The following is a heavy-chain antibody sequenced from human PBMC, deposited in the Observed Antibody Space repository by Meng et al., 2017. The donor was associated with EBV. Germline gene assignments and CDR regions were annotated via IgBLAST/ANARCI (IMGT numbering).Heavy chain of an antibody. Sequence: VLLMGSGGGVVQPGRSLGVSCAASGFTFSNYGMHWVRQVPGKGLEWVAAIWYDGTNEYYAASVKGRFTISRDNSKNTVYLQMNSLRAEDTAVYFCARPTQPYSRAPLDYWGQGTLVTVSS. CDR3: ARPTQPYSRAPLDY. D-gene: IGHD6-13*01. CDR2: IWYDGTNE. CDR1: GFTFSNYG. V-gene: IGHV3-33*01. J-gene: IGHJ4*02.